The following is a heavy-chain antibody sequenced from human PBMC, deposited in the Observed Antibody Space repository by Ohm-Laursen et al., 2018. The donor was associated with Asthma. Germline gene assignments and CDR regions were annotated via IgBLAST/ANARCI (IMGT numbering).Heavy chain of an antibody. CDR3: ARDKEQQLVLSYYYYGMDV. J-gene: IGHJ6*02. Sequence: SLRLSCTASGFTFSSSDMHWVRQAPGKGLEWVAVIWYDGSNKYYADSVKGRFTISRDNSKNTLYLQMNSLRAEDTAVYYCARDKEQQLVLSYYYYGMDVWGQGTTVTVSS. D-gene: IGHD6-13*01. CDR1: GFTFSSSD. CDR2: IWYDGSNK. V-gene: IGHV3-30*19.